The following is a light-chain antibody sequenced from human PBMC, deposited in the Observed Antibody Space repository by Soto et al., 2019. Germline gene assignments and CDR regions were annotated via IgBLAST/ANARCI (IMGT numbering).Light chain of an antibody. CDR3: SSYSSSSTLRV. CDR2: EVT. V-gene: IGLV2-14*01. CDR1: SSDIGAYNY. Sequence: QSVLTQPASVSGSPGQSITISCTGTSSDIGAYNYVSWYQQHPGKAPKLMIFEVTNRPSGVSHRFSGSKSGNTASLTISGLQSEDEADYYCSSYSSSSTLRVFGGGTTLTVL. J-gene: IGLJ3*02.